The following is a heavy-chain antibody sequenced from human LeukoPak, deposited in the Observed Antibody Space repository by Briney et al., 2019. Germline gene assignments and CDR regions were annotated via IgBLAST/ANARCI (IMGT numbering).Heavy chain of an antibody. CDR3: AKDVDTAMGD. V-gene: IGHV3-30*18. CDR1: GFTFSSYG. J-gene: IGHJ4*02. CDR2: ISYDGSNK. Sequence: GSLRLSCAASGFTFSSYGMHWVRQAPGKGLEWVAVISYDGSNKYYADSVKGRFTISRDNSKNTLYLQMNSLRAEDTVVYYCAKDVDTAMGDWGQGTLVTVSS. D-gene: IGHD5-18*01.